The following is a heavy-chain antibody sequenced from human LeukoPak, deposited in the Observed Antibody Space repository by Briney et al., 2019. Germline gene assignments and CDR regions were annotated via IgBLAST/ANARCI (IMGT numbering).Heavy chain of an antibody. V-gene: IGHV3-23*01. CDR2: ITTSDGNT. CDR3: ARGSTRVFDY. Sequence: GGSLRLSCAASGFTFSSYTMSWVRQAPGKGLEWVSTITTSDGNTYYADSVKGRFTVSRDNSKNTLFLQMNSLRAGDTAVYYCARGSTRVFDYWGQGTLVTVSS. D-gene: IGHD1-26*01. J-gene: IGHJ4*02. CDR1: GFTFSSYT.